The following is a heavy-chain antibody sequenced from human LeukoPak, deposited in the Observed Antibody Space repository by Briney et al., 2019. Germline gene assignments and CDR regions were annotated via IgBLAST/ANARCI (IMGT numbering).Heavy chain of an antibody. CDR3: ARDPGDPTSEDYYYGMDV. V-gene: IGHV3-64*01. Sequence: PGGSLRLSCAASGFTFSSYAMHWVRQAPGKGLEYVSAISSNGGSTYYANSVKGRFTISRDNSKNTLYLQMGSLRAEDMAVYYCARDPGDPTSEDYYYGMDVWGQGTTVTVSS. D-gene: IGHD2-2*01. J-gene: IGHJ6*02. CDR2: ISSNGGST. CDR1: GFTFSSYA.